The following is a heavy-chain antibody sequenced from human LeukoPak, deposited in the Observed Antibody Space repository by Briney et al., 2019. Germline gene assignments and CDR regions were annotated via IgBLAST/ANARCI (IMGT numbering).Heavy chain of an antibody. CDR3: AREYGSGRPL. CDR1: GFTFSSYA. V-gene: IGHV3-48*04. D-gene: IGHD3-10*01. Sequence: PGGSLRLSCAASGFTFSSYAMSWVRQAPGKGLEWVSYISSSSSTIYYADSVKGRFTISRDNAKNSLYLQMNSLRAEDTAVYYCAREYGSGRPLWGQGTLVTVSS. CDR2: ISSSSSTI. J-gene: IGHJ4*02.